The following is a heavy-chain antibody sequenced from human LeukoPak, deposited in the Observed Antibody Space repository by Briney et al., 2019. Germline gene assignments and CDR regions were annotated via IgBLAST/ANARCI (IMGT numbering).Heavy chain of an antibody. CDR2: ISDSGGST. CDR3: AKSHSSGWFLYNWFDP. V-gene: IGHV3-23*01. J-gene: IGHJ5*02. CDR1: GFTFSSYA. D-gene: IGHD6-19*01. Sequence: GGSLRLSCAASGFTFSSYAMSWVRQAPGKGLEWVSAISDSGGSTYYADSVKGRFTISRDNSKNTLYLQMNSLRAEDTAVYYCAKSHSSGWFLYNWFDPWGQGTLVTVSS.